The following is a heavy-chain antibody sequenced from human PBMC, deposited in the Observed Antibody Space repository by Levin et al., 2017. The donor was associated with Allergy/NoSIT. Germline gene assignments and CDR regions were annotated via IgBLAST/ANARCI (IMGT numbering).Heavy chain of an antibody. Sequence: GESLKISCAASGFTFNSYWMSWVRQAPGKGLEWVANIKQDGTEKHYVDSVKGRFTISRDNAKNALYLQMNSLRAEDTAVYYCARGGYCSGGSCYRINWFGPWGQGTLVTVSS. V-gene: IGHV3-7*01. CDR3: ARGGYCSGGSCYRINWFGP. CDR1: GFTFNSYW. J-gene: IGHJ5*02. CDR2: IKQDGTEK. D-gene: IGHD2-15*01.